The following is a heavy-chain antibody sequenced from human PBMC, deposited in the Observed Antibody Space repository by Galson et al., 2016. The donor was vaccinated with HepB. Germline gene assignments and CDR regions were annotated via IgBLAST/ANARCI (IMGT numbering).Heavy chain of an antibody. CDR3: VRTEIVVTASRKEAYGMDV. CDR2: ISTYNGNT. J-gene: IGHJ6*02. CDR1: GYSFTNNG. Sequence: SVKVSCKASGYSFTNNGVSWVRQAPGQGLEWVGWISTYNGNTNFAQKFRGRLSLTTDTSTSTAYMELRSLRSDDTAVYYCVRTEIVVTASRKEAYGMDVWGQGTTVIVSS. V-gene: IGHV1-18*01. D-gene: IGHD2-15*01.